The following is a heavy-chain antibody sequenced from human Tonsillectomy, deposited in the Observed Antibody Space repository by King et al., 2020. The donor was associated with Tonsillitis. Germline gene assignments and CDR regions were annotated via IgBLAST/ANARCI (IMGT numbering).Heavy chain of an antibody. J-gene: IGHJ3*02. CDR2: ITSSSSYI. V-gene: IGHV3-21*01. CDR1: GFPFSTYS. D-gene: IGHD2-15*01. Sequence: VQLVESGGGLVKPGGSLRLSCAASGFPFSTYSMNWVRQAPGQGLEWVSIITSSSSYIYYADSVKGRFTISRDNAKNSLYLQMDSLRAEDTAVYYCARVYCCVGTCYSKVLGAFDIWGQGTMVTVSS. CDR3: ARVYCCVGTCYSKVLGAFDI.